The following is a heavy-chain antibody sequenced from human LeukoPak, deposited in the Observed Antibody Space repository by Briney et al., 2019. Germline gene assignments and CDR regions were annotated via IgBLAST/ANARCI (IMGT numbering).Heavy chain of an antibody. D-gene: IGHD1-26*01. CDR3: ARVEFGSYYFPNYYYYYMDV. CDR2: ISSSGSTI. J-gene: IGHJ6*03. V-gene: IGHV3-48*03. Sequence: GGCLRLSCAASGFTFSSYEMNWVRQAPGKGLEWVSYISSSGSTIYYADSVKGRFTISRDNAKNSLYLQMNSLRAEDTALYYCARVEFGSYYFPNYYYYYMDVWGKGTTVTVSS. CDR1: GFTFSSYE.